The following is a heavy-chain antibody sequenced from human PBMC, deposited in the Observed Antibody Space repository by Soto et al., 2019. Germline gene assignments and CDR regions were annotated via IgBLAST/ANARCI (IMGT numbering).Heavy chain of an antibody. J-gene: IGHJ4*02. CDR3: ARIHWSQSSLDY. D-gene: IGHD6-19*01. Sequence: KTWETLSLTCAVSGGSIDSGAYSLSWIRQPPGKGLEWIGYVSHSGTAYSIPSLNGRLTLSVDSSQTQFSLKLTSVTAADSAVYYCARIHWSQSSLDYWGRGILVTVSS. CDR1: GGSIDSGAYS. CDR2: VSHSGTA. V-gene: IGHV4-30-2*01.